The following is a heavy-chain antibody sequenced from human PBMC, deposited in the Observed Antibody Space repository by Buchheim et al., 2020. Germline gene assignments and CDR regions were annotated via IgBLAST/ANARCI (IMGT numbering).Heavy chain of an antibody. CDR2: IWHDGTEQ. V-gene: IGHV3-33*01. CDR1: GFTFSDYA. CDR3: ARERGGDAFDI. Sequence: QVQLVESGGGVVQPGRSLRLSCAASGFTFSDYAMHWVRQAPGKELQWVAIIWHDGTEQYYEDSVKGRFTISRDNSKNTLYLQMNSLRAEDTAVYYCARERGGDAFDIWGQGT. D-gene: IGHD3-16*01. J-gene: IGHJ3*02.